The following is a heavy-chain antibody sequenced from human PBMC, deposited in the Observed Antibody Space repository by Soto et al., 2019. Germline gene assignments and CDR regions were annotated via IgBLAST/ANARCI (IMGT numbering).Heavy chain of an antibody. D-gene: IGHD3-16*01. CDR3: ASLYYYGLTYYFDY. Sequence: QVQLVESGGGVVQPGKSLRLSCAASGFRFSNYAMHWVRHAPGKGLEWVASISFDEINKKYADSVKGRFTISRDNPKKTLFLQMNSLRTEDTAIYYFASLYYYGLTYYFDYWCQGSLVTVSS. CDR2: ISFDEINK. V-gene: IGHV3-30-3*01. J-gene: IGHJ4*02. CDR1: GFRFSNYA.